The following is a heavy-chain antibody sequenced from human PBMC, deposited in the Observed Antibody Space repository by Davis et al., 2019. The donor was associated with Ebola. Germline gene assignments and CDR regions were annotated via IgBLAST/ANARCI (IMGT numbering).Heavy chain of an antibody. CDR2: INHSGST. Sequence: SETLSLTCAVYGGSFSGYYWSWIRQPPGKGLEWIGEINHSGSTYYNPSLKSRVTISVDTSKNQFSLKLSSVTAADTAVYYCARGGLRFLEWLTFDIWGQGTMVTVSS. J-gene: IGHJ3*02. CDR3: ARGGLRFLEWLTFDI. D-gene: IGHD3-3*01. V-gene: IGHV4-34*01. CDR1: GGSFSGYY.